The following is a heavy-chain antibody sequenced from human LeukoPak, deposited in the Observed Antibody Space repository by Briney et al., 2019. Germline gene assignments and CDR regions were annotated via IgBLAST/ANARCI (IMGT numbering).Heavy chain of an antibody. Sequence: ASVKVSCKASGYTFTGYYMHWVRQAPGQGLEWMGWINPNSGGTNYAQKFQGRVTMTGDTSISTAYMELSRLRSDDTAVYYCARDMPATAIPHYWGQGTLVTVSS. CDR3: ARDMPATAIPHY. CDR1: GYTFTGYY. CDR2: INPNSGGT. J-gene: IGHJ4*02. V-gene: IGHV1-2*02. D-gene: IGHD2-2*02.